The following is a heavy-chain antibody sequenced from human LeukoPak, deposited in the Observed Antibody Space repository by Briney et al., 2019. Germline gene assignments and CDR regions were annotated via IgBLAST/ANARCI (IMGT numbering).Heavy chain of an antibody. CDR2: INHSGST. CDR3: ARTFPRGYYDYVWESYRYNGYFDY. Sequence: PSETLSLTCAVYGGSFSGYYWSWIRQPPGKGLEWIGEINHSGSTNYNPSLKSRVTISVDTSKNQFSLKLSSVTAADTAVYYCARTFPRGYYDYVWESYRYNGYFDYWGQGTLVTVSS. D-gene: IGHD3-16*02. CDR1: GGSFSGYY. V-gene: IGHV4-34*01. J-gene: IGHJ4*02.